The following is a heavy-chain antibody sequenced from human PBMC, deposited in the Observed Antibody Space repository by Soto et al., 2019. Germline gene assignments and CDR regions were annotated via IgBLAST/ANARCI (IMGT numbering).Heavy chain of an antibody. CDR1: GGSISSSSYY. Sequence: QLQLQESGPGLVKPSETLSLTCTVSGGSISSSSYYWGWIRQPPGKGLEWIGSIYYSGSTYYNPSLKSRVTISVDTSKNQFSLKLSSVTAADTAVYYCARGIAAAENNWFDPWGQGTLVTVSS. V-gene: IGHV4-39*01. D-gene: IGHD6-13*01. CDR3: ARGIAAAENNWFDP. J-gene: IGHJ5*02. CDR2: IYYSGST.